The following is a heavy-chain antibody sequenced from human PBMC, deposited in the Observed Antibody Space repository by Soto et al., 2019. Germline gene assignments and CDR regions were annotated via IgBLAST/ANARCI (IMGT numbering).Heavy chain of an antibody. CDR3: ASSVVVPSTMNYFDY. Sequence: KLSGTGCGERXXXXXRAWVRQKXGKGLEWMGIIFPADSDTKYSXSFQGQVTIXXDXSIXTAXLQWSSLKAXDTAMYYCASSVVVPSTMNYFDYWGQGFLVTV. CDR2: IFPADSDT. CDR1: GERXXXXX. V-gene: IGHV5-51*01. D-gene: IGHD2-15*01. J-gene: IGHJ4*02.